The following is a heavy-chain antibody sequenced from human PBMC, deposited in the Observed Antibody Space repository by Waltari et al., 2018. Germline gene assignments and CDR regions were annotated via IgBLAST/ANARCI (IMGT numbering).Heavy chain of an antibody. CDR2: IYYSGPT. V-gene: IGHV4-39*07. CDR3: ASGGAPDGWFDR. Sequence: QLQLQESGPGLVKPSETLSLTCTVSGGSISISSHYWDWIRQPPGKGLQWIGSIYYSGPTHYNPSLKSRVTMSRDTSKNQFSLKLHSVTAADTAVYYCASGGAPDGWFDRWGQGTLVTVSS. CDR1: GGSISISSHY. J-gene: IGHJ5*02. D-gene: IGHD3-16*01.